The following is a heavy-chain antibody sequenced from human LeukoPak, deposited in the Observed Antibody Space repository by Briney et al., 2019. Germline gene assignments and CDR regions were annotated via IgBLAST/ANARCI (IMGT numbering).Heavy chain of an antibody. CDR2: INPSGGST. Sequence: ASVKVSCKASGYTFTSYYMHWVRQAPGQGLEWMGIINPSGGSTSYAQKFQGRVTMTRDTSTSTVYMELSSLRSEDTAVYYCARDGGDIAAAGSPFFDYWGQGTLVTVSS. CDR1: GYTFTSYY. J-gene: IGHJ4*02. V-gene: IGHV1-46*01. D-gene: IGHD6-13*01. CDR3: ARDGGDIAAAGSPFFDY.